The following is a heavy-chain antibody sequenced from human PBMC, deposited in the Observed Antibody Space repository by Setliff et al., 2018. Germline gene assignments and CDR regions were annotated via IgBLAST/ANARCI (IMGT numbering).Heavy chain of an antibody. CDR3: ARTGAYRYFDY. Sequence: SETLSLTCTVSGASISSGTYYWAWIRQPPGKRLEWIWRIHYRGTTYSNASLAGRLTISVDTAKNQFSLKLTSVTAADTAVYYCARTGAYRYFDYWGQGTRVTVSS. D-gene: IGHD1-1*01. V-gene: IGHV4-39*01. J-gene: IGHJ4*02. CDR1: GASISSGTYY. CDR2: IHYRGTT.